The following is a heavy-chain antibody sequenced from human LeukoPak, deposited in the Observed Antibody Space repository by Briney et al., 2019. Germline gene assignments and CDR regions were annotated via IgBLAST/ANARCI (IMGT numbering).Heavy chain of an antibody. CDR3: ARATRYYDSSGYYYPSNYFDY. Sequence: PSETLSLTCAVYGGSFSGYYWGWIRQPPGKGLEWIGEINHSGSINYNPSLKSRVTISVDTSKNQFSLKLSSVTAADTAVYYCARATRYYDSSGYYYPSNYFDYWGQGTLVTVSS. CDR2: INHSGSI. D-gene: IGHD3-22*01. J-gene: IGHJ4*02. V-gene: IGHV4-34*01. CDR1: GGSFSGYY.